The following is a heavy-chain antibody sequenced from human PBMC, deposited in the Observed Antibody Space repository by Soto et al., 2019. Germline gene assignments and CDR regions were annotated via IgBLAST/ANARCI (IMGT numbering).Heavy chain of an antibody. D-gene: IGHD3-10*01. J-gene: IGHJ3*02. Sequence: SANCSGNASGYTFTSYVISWVRQAPGQVLDCIGGIIPIFGTANYAQNFQGRVTITADESTSTAYMELSSLRSEDTAVYCFASIPMVREPPRAFNIWGQGTMVNVSS. CDR3: ASIPMVREPPRAFNI. CDR2: IIPIFGTA. V-gene: IGHV1-69*13. CDR1: GYTFTSYV.